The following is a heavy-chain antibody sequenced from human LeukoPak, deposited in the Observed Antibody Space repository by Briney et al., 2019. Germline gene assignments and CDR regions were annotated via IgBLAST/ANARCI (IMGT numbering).Heavy chain of an antibody. CDR3: ARGKRYSYGYVILDY. V-gene: IGHV4-34*01. CDR1: GGSFSGYY. D-gene: IGHD5-18*01. Sequence: SETLSLTCAVYGGSFSGYYWSWIRQPRGKGLEWTGEINHSGSTNYNPSLKSRVTISVDTSKNQFSLKLSSVTAADTAVYYCARGKRYSYGYVILDYWGQGTLVTVSS. CDR2: INHSGST. J-gene: IGHJ4*02.